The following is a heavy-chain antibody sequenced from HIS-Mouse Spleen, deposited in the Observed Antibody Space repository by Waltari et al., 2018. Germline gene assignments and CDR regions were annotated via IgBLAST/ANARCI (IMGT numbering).Heavy chain of an antibody. V-gene: IGHV4-39*07. CDR2: SYYSGST. D-gene: IGHD6-13*01. CDR1: GGSISSSSYY. Sequence: QLQLQESGPGLVKPSETLSLTCTVSGGSISSSSYYWGWIRQPPGKGLGRIGSSYYSGSTYYNPSLKGRVTISVDTSKNQFSLKLSSVTAADTAVYYCAREIPYSSSWYDWYFDLWGRGTLVTVSS. J-gene: IGHJ2*01. CDR3: AREIPYSSSWYDWYFDL.